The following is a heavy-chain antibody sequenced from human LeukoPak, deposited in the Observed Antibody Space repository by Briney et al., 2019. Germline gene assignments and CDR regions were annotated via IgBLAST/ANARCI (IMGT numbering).Heavy chain of an antibody. V-gene: IGHV3-30-3*01. CDR3: ARDDESDY. J-gene: IGHJ4*02. CDR2: ISYDGSNK. CDR1: GFTFSSYD. Sequence: GGSLRLSCAASGFTFSSYDMHWVRQAPGKGLEWVAVISYDGSNKYYPDSVKGRFTISRDNSKNTLYLQMNSLRAEDTAVYYCARDDESDYWGQGTLVTAPS.